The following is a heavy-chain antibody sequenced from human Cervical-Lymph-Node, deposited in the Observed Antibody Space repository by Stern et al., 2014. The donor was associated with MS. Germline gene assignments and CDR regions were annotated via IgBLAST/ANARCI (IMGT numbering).Heavy chain of an antibody. CDR3: ATRQFFQH. J-gene: IGHJ1*01. CDR2: IYPGDSDT. V-gene: IGHV5-51*01. CDR1: GYRFSSDW. Sequence: QLVQSGAEVKKPGESLKISCKGLGYRFSSDWIGWVRQMPGKGLEWRGIIYPGDSDTRYSPSFQGQVTFSADKSISTVYLQWSSLKPSDTATYYCATRQFFQHWGQGTLVTVSS.